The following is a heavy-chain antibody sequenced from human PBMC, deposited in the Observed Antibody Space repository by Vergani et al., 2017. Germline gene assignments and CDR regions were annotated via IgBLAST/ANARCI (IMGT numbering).Heavy chain of an antibody. CDR2: IIPILGIA. CDR1: GGTFSSYT. V-gene: IGHV1-69*08. D-gene: IGHD6-19*01. CDR3: AGEPLNSSGWSMYGMDV. Sequence: QVQLVQSGAEVKKPGSSVKVSCKASGGTFSSYTISWVRQAPGQGLEWMGRIIPILGIANYAQKFQGRVTITADKSTSTAYMELSSLRSEDTAVYYCAGEPLNSSGWSMYGMDVWGQGTTVTVSS. J-gene: IGHJ6*02.